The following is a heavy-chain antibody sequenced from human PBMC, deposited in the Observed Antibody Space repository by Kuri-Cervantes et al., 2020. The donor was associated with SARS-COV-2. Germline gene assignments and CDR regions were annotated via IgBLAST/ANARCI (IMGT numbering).Heavy chain of an antibody. V-gene: IGHV3-23*01. CDR3: ACSSSDY. D-gene: IGHD6-6*01. Sequence: GGSLRLSCAASGFTFSSYAMSWVRQAPGKGLEWVSAISGSGGSIYYADPVKGRFTISRDNAKNSLYLQMNSLRAEDTAVYYCACSSSDYWGQGTLVTVSS. J-gene: IGHJ4*02. CDR1: GFTFSSYA. CDR2: ISGSGGSI.